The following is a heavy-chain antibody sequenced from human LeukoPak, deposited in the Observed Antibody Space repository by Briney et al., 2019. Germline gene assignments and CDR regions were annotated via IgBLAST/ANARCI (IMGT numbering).Heavy chain of an antibody. J-gene: IGHJ4*02. V-gene: IGHV4-34*01. CDR2: SIHTGNS. D-gene: IGHD6-19*01. Sequence: ALETLSLTCAVNGGSFSGFYWTWIRQSPGGGLEWIGESIHTGNSNYKPSLSGRVTISLDTSKHQFSLKLSSVTAADTAVYYCARGLSSGWVDYWGQGTLVTVSS. CDR1: GGSFSGFY. CDR3: ARGLSSGWVDY.